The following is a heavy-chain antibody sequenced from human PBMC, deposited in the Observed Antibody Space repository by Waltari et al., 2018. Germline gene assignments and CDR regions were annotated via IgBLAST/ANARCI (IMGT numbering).Heavy chain of an antibody. CDR1: GGSISSGSYY. CDR2: IYTSGST. Sequence: QVQLQESGPGLVKPSQTLSLTCTVSGGSISSGSYYWSWIRQPAGKGLEWIGRIYTSGSTNYNPSLKSRVTISVDTSKNQFSLKLSSVTAADTAVYYCARVGLAVAGQPFDYWGQGTLVTVSS. J-gene: IGHJ4*02. CDR3: ARVGLAVAGQPFDY. D-gene: IGHD6-19*01. V-gene: IGHV4-61*02.